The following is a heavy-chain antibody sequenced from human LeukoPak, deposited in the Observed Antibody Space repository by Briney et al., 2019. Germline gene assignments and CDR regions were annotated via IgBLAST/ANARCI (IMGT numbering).Heavy chain of an antibody. CDR1: GYSFTAYY. D-gene: IGHD6-19*01. Sequence: ASVNVSCKASGYSFTAYYIFWVRQAPGQGLKWVGWIKPSSGDAKSAQKFQDRVTITRDSSINTVYMEVTRLTSDDTALYYCVRGGSGWFYNSLDPWGQGTLVTVSS. CDR3: VRGGSGWFYNSLDP. CDR2: IKPSSGDA. J-gene: IGHJ5*02. V-gene: IGHV1-2*02.